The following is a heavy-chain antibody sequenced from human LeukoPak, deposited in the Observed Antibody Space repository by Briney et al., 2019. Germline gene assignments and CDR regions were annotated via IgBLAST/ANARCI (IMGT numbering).Heavy chain of an antibody. V-gene: IGHV1-24*01. CDR1: GYTLTELS. J-gene: IGHJ1*01. D-gene: IGHD6-13*01. Sequence: ASVKVSCKVSGYTLTELSMHWVRQAPGKGLEWMGGFDPEDGETIYAQKFQGRVTMTEDTSTDTAYMELSSLRSEDTAVYYCATDPSRAYSSSWYHFRHWGQGTLVTVSS. CDR3: ATDPSRAYSSSWYHFRH. CDR2: FDPEDGET.